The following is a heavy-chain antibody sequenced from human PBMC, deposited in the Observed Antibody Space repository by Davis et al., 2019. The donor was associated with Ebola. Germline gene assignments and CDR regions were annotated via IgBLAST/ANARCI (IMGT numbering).Heavy chain of an antibody. J-gene: IGHJ4*02. V-gene: IGHV3-30-3*01. CDR3: VYQLLSVDCY. CDR2: ISYDGSNK. CDR1: GFTFSNYW. D-gene: IGHD2-2*01. Sequence: GESLKISCAASGFTFSNYWMSWVRQAPGKGLEWVAVISYDGSNKYYADSVKGRFTISRDNAKNTLYLQMNSLRAEDTAVYYCVYQLLSVDCYWGQGTLVTVSS.